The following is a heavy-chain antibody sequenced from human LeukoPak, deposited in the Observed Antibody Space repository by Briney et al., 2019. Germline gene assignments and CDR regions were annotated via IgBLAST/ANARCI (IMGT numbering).Heavy chain of an antibody. J-gene: IGHJ4*02. CDR1: GFSLSTSGVA. V-gene: IGHV2-5*02. Sequence: SGPTLVNPTQTLTLTCTFSGFSLSTSGVAVGWIRQLPGKALEWLGLIYWDDDKRYSPSLKSALTITKDTSKNQVVLTMTNMDPVDTATYYCAHRRDGYNSLDYWGQGTLVTVSS. CDR3: AHRRDGYNSLDY. CDR2: IYWDDDK. D-gene: IGHD5-24*01.